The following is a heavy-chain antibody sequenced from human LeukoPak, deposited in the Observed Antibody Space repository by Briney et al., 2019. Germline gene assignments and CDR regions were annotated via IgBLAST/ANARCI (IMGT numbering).Heavy chain of an antibody. J-gene: IGHJ6*03. CDR1: GFTFSSDW. CDR2: IKPDGGET. Sequence: GGSLRLSCVASGFTFSSDWMIWVRQAPGKGLEWVANIKPDGGETYYVDSVKGRFTTSRDNAKNSLYLQMNSLRAEDTAVYYCARDRRAPYYDFRSGYIDHYYMDVWGKGTTVTVSS. D-gene: IGHD3-3*01. CDR3: ARDRRAPYYDFRSGYIDHYYMDV. V-gene: IGHV3-7*01.